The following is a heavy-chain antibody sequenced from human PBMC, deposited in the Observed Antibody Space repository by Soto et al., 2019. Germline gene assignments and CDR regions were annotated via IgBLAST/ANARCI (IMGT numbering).Heavy chain of an antibody. J-gene: IGHJ4*02. CDR1: SGSLSSSNW. D-gene: IGHD3-10*01. Sequence: HVQLQESGPGLVKPSGTLSLTCAVSSGSLSSSNWWTWVRQPPGKGLEWIGEIYHSGSTNYNPSLKSRVAISVDKPKNQFSLNLSSVTAADTAVYYCARYASGSSYFDYWGQGILVTVSS. CDR3: ARYASGSSYFDY. CDR2: IYHSGST. V-gene: IGHV4-4*02.